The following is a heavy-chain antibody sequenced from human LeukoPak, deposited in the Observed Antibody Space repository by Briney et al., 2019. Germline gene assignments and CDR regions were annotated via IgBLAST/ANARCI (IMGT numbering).Heavy chain of an antibody. CDR1: GFTFNSYG. CDR2: ISYDESNK. D-gene: IGHD5-12*01. J-gene: IGHJ6*02. CDR3: ARANTYDSNYYYGMDV. Sequence: PGGSLRLSCAASGFTFNSYGMHWVRQAPGKGLEWVAVISYDESNKYYADSVQGRFTISRDNSKNTLYLQMNRPRAQDTAVYYCARANTYDSNYYYGMDVWGQGTTVTVS. V-gene: IGHV3-30*03.